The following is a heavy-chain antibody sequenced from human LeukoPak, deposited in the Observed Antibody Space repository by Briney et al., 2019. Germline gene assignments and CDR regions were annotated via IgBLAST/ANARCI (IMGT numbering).Heavy chain of an antibody. V-gene: IGHV4-34*01. D-gene: IGHD6-6*01. Sequence: SETLSLTCAVYGGSCSGYCWSWIRQPPGKGLEWIGEINHSGSTNYNPSLKSRVTISVDTSKNQFSLKLSSVTAADTAVYYCARGTRRGIAARPLDYWGQGTLVTVSS. CDR3: ARGTRRGIAARPLDY. CDR1: GGSCSGYC. J-gene: IGHJ4*02. CDR2: INHSGST.